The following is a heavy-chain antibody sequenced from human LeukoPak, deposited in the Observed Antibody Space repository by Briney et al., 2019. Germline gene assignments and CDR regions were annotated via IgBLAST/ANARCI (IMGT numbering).Heavy chain of an antibody. Sequence: GGSLRLSCAASGFTFSSYGMHWVRRAPGKGLEWVAFIRYDGSNKYYADSVKGRFTISRDNSKNTLYLQMNSLRAEDTAVYYCAKDRQYYGSGGYYFDYWGQGALVTVSS. CDR2: IRYDGSNK. CDR1: GFTFSSYG. V-gene: IGHV3-30*02. J-gene: IGHJ4*02. CDR3: AKDRQYYGSGGYYFDY. D-gene: IGHD3-10*01.